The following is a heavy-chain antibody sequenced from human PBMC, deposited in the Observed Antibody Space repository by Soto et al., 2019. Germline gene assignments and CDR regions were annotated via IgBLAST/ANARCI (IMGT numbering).Heavy chain of an antibody. V-gene: IGHV1-3*01. CDR2: INGGNGHT. CDR1: GYTFSTYA. CDR3: ARGKGMEENYYYYGMDV. J-gene: IGHJ6*02. Sequence: GASVKVSCKASGYTFSTYALHWVRQAPGQGLEWMGWINGGNGHTRYSQKFKDRVTISRDTPASTAYMELSGLRSEDTAVYYCARGKGMEENYYYYGMDVWGQGTTVTVS. D-gene: IGHD1-1*01.